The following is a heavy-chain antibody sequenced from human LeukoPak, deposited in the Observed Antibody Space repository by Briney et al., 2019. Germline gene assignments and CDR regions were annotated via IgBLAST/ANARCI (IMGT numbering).Heavy chain of an antibody. V-gene: IGHV3-74*01. CDR1: GFTFSSYW. CDR2: INSDGSTT. J-gene: IGHJ3*02. D-gene: IGHD2-15*01. CDR3: ARNGAYCSGGSCYDAAFDI. Sequence: PGGSLRLSCAASGFTFSSYWMHWVRQAPGKGLVWVSRINSDGSTTNYADSVKGRFTISRDNAKNTLYLQMNSLGAEDTAVYYCARNGAYCSGGSCYDAAFDIWGQGTMVTVSS.